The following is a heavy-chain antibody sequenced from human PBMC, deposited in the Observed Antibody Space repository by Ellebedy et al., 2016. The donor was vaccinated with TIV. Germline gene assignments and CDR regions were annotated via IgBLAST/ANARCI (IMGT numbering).Heavy chain of an antibody. D-gene: IGHD1-1*01. CDR3: GRGSTGNYYAMDV. Sequence: GGSLRLXXEVSGFSLSTYAMHWVRQAPGKGLEWVALISYDGSQKYYADSVKGRFTISRDNSKNTLYLQMNSLRAEDTAVYYCGRGSTGNYYAMDVWGQGTTVTVSS. CDR1: GFSLSTYA. V-gene: IGHV3-30*14. J-gene: IGHJ6*02. CDR2: ISYDGSQK.